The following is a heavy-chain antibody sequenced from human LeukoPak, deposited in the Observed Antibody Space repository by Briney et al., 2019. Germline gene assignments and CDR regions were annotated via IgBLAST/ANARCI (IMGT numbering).Heavy chain of an antibody. CDR1: GGTFSSYA. CDR2: IIPIFGIA. V-gene: IGHV1-69*04. Sequence: ASVKVSCKASGGTFSSYAISWVRQAPGQGLEWMGRIIPIFGIANYAQKFQGRVTITADKSTSTAYMELSSLRSEDTAVYYCAKDKTWSGYSTYYYYGMDVWGQGTTVTVSS. J-gene: IGHJ6*02. D-gene: IGHD3-3*01. CDR3: AKDKTWSGYSTYYYYGMDV.